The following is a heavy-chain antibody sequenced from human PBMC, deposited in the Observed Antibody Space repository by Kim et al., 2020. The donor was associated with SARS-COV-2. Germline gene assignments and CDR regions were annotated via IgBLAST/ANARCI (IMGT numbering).Heavy chain of an antibody. J-gene: IGHJ3*02. CDR3: ARLLVFSLGAVFDI. CDR1: GYTFSSYY. V-gene: IGHV1-46*01. D-gene: IGHD3-3*02. CDR2: INPIVGTT. Sequence: ASVKVSCKASGYTFSSYYMHWVRQAPGQGLEWMGIINPIVGTTSYAQKFQGRVTMTRDTSTSTVYMELSSLRSEDTAVYYCARLLVFSLGAVFDIWGQGTMVTVSS.